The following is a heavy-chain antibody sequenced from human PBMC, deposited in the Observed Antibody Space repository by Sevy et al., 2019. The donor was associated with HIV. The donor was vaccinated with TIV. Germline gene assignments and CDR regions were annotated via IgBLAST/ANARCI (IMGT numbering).Heavy chain of an antibody. CDR1: RFTFNNYV. CDR3: AKARFLEWSLPAFDY. V-gene: IGHV3-23*01. D-gene: IGHD3-3*01. Sequence: GGSLRLSCAASRFTFNNYVMSWVRQVPGKGLEWVSAISGSGGITYYSDYVKGRLTISRDNSKKTLYVQLSSLTAEDKAVYYCAKARFLEWSLPAFDYWGQGTLFTVSS. CDR2: ISGSGGIT. J-gene: IGHJ4*02.